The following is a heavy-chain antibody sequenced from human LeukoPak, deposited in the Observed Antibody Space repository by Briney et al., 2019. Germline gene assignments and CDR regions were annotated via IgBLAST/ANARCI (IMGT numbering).Heavy chain of an antibody. Sequence: PGGSLRLSCAASGFTFSSYEMNWVRQAPGKGLEWVSYISSSGSTIYYADSVKGRFTISRDNAENSLYLQINSLRAEDTAVYYCARGGSGVVAAALLFFYWGQGTLVTVSS. D-gene: IGHD2-15*01. CDR1: GFTFSSYE. CDR3: ARGGSGVVAAALLFFY. CDR2: ISSSGSTI. V-gene: IGHV3-48*03. J-gene: IGHJ4*02.